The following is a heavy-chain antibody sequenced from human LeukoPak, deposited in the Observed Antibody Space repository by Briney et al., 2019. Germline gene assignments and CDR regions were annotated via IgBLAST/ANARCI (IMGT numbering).Heavy chain of an antibody. CDR3: ARGDDSSGYSPFDY. V-gene: IGHV4-30-4*01. Sequence: SQTLSLTCTVSGGSIRSGDYYWSWIRQPPGKGLEWIGYIYYSGSTYYSPSLKSRVTISVDTSKNQFSLKLSSMTAADTAVYYCARGDDSSGYSPFDYWGQGTLVTVSS. CDR1: GGSIRSGDYY. J-gene: IGHJ4*02. CDR2: IYYSGST. D-gene: IGHD3-22*01.